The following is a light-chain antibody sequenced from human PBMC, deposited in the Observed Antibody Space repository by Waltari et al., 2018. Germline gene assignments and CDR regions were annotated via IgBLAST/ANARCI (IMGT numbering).Light chain of an antibody. Sequence: QFASTQTPSVSGSTGTSITSHCTGTSSDSGGYNHVSWYQQHPCKAPRLMIYDVSNRPSGVSLRFSGSNSGNTASLTMSGLQDTEEAYYYSSSTISRSTLELFGGESSMTAL. J-gene: IGLJ2*01. CDR2: DVS. CDR3: SSTISRSTLEL. CDR1: SSDSGGYNH. V-gene: IGLV2-14*03.